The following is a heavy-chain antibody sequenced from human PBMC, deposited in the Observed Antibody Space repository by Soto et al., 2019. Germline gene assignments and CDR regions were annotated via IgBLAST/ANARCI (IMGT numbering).Heavy chain of an antibody. D-gene: IGHD3-22*01. V-gene: IGHV3-21*01. CDR2: VSSSSSYI. J-gene: IGHJ4*02. CDR3: ARDRGYYDSSGYYRDY. CDR1: GFTFSSYS. Sequence: EVQLVESGGGLVKPGGSLSLSCAASGFTFSSYSMNCVRQAPGKGLEWVSSVSSSSSYIYYADSVKGRFTISRDNAQNSLYLQMNSLRAEDTAVYYCARDRGYYDSSGYYRDYWGQGTLVTVSS.